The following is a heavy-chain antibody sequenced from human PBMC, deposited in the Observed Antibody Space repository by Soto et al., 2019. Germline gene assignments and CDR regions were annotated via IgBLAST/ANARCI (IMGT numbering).Heavy chain of an antibody. V-gene: IGHV4-59*01. CDR3: ARGEWFLRGYGMDV. J-gene: IGHJ6*02. CDR1: GDSISSYY. Sequence: PSETLSLTCTVSGDSISSYYWSWIRQPPGKRLEYIGFIYNGGSPNYSPSLESRVTISPDTSKNQFSLTLSSVTAADTAVYYCARGEWFLRGYGMDVWGRGTTVTVSS. CDR2: IYNGGSP. D-gene: IGHD3-3*01.